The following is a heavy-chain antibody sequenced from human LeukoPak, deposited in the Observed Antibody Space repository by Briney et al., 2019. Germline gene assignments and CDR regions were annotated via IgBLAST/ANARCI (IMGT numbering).Heavy chain of an antibody. Sequence: GGSLRLSCAASGFRFSDHYMDWVRQAPGKGLEWVGRIRNKANSYTTQYAASVKGRFTISRDDSKNSLSLQMNSLKSEDTAVYYCCRVKLGGRAVRPLDDWGQGILVTVSS. CDR1: GFRFSDHY. CDR2: IRNKANSYTT. V-gene: IGHV3-72*01. CDR3: CRVKLGGRAVRPLDD. J-gene: IGHJ4*02. D-gene: IGHD2-15*01.